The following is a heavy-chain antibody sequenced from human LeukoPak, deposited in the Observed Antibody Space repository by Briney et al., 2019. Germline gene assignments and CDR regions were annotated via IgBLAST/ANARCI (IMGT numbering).Heavy chain of an antibody. CDR1: GGSFSGYY. CDR2: INHSGST. D-gene: IGHD6-13*01. V-gene: IGHV4-34*01. J-gene: IGHJ5*02. CDR3: ARQRYSSSWYVGYNWFDP. Sequence: SETLSLTCAVYGGSFSGYYWSWIRQPPGKGLEWIGEINHSGSTNYNPSLKSRGTISVDTSKNQFSLKLSSVTAADTAVYYCARQRYSSSWYVGYNWFDPWGQGTLVTVSS.